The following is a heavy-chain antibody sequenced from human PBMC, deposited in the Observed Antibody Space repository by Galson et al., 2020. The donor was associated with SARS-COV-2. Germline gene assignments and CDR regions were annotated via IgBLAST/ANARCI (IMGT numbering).Heavy chain of an antibody. CDR1: GFTFSSYW. CDR2: IKQDGSEK. V-gene: IGHV3-7*01. CDR3: ARDAPNYYDSSGYLRHDAFDI. D-gene: IGHD3-22*01. J-gene: IGHJ3*02. Sequence: QAGGSLRLSCAASGFTFSSYWMSWVHQAPGKGLEWVANIKQDGSEKYYVDSVKGRFTISRDNAKNSLYLQMNSLRAEDTAVYYCARDAPNYYDSSGYLRHDAFDIWGQGTMVTVSS.